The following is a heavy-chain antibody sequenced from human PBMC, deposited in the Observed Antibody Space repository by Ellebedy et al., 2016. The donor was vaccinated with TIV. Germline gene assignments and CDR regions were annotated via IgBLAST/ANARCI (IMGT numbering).Heavy chain of an antibody. V-gene: IGHV1-18*01. CDR2: ISAYNGNT. D-gene: IGHD6-19*01. CDR3: ARDRSSGWYGPNFDY. J-gene: IGHJ4*02. Sequence: ASVKVSCXASGYTFTSYGISWVRQAPGQGLEWMGWISAYNGNTNYAQKLQGRVTMTTDTSTSTAYMELRSLRSDDTAVYYCARDRSSGWYGPNFDYWGQGTLVTVSS. CDR1: GYTFTSYG.